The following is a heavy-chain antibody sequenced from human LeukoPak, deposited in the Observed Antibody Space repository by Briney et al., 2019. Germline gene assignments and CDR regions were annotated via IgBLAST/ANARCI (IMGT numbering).Heavy chain of an antibody. CDR1: GFTFSSYE. Sequence: SGGSLRLSCAASGFTFSSYEMNWVRQAPGKGLEWVSYISSSGSTIYYADSVKGRFTFSRDIAKKSLFLQMTSLRAEDTAVYYCAKDLGAVAGTGDYWGQGTLVTVSS. D-gene: IGHD6-19*01. V-gene: IGHV3-48*03. CDR3: AKDLGAVAGTGDY. J-gene: IGHJ4*02. CDR2: ISSSGSTI.